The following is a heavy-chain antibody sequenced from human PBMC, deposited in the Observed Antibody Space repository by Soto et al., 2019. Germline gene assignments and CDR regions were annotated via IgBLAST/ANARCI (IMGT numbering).Heavy chain of an antibody. CDR2: IAAYNGDT. V-gene: IGHV1-18*01. Sequence: QVQLVQSGAEVKKPGASVRVSYKASGYTFRNFGYSWLRQAPGQRPEWMGWIAAYNGDTNFAPSLRGRLTMTTDTSTTTVYMELSSLTSDDTAVYYCASDRGTYFDYWGQGTLVTVSS. CDR3: ASDRGTYFDY. CDR1: GYTFRNFG. J-gene: IGHJ4*02.